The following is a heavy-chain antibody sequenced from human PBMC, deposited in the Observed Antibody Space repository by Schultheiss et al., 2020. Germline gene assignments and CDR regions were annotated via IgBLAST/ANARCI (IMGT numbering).Heavy chain of an antibody. Sequence: GESLKISCAASGFTFSSYAMTWVRQAPGRGLEWVSAISARGGSTYYADSVKGHFTISRDNSKNTLYLHINSLRAEDTAVYYCAKDPYSGGWYAWFDSWGQGTLVTVSS. CDR3: AKDPYSGGWYAWFDS. CDR2: ISARGGST. CDR1: GFTFSSYA. J-gene: IGHJ5*01. D-gene: IGHD6-19*01. V-gene: IGHV3-23*01.